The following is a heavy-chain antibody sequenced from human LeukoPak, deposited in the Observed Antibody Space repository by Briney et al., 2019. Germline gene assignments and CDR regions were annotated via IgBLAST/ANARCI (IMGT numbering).Heavy chain of an antibody. CDR1: GFTVSSNY. CDR2: IYSGGSI. V-gene: IGHV3-66*01. CDR3: ARVVVTAISDAFDI. J-gene: IGHJ3*02. D-gene: IGHD2-21*02. Sequence: GGSLRLSCAASGFTVSSNYMSWVRQAPGKGLEWVSIIYSGGSIYYADSVKGRFTISRDNSKNTLYLQMNSLRAEDTAVYYCARVVVTAISDAFDIWGQGTMVTVSS.